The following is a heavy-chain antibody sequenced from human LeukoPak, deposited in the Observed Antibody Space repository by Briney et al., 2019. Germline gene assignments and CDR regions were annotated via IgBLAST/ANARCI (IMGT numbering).Heavy chain of an antibody. V-gene: IGHV3-74*01. J-gene: IGHJ4*02. CDR2: ISFDGSDA. Sequence: PGGSLRLSCAASGFTFSGFWMHWVRQAPGKGLVWVSCISFDGSDATYADSVKGRFTISRDNSKNTLYLQMNSLRAEDTAMYYCAKDSKTYSSSWYERGDFDYWGQGTLVTVSS. D-gene: IGHD6-13*01. CDR1: GFTFSGFW. CDR3: AKDSKTYSSSWYERGDFDY.